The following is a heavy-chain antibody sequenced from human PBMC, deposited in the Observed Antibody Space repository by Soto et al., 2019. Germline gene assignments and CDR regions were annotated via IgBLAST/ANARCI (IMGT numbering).Heavy chain of an antibody. D-gene: IGHD1-7*01. CDR1: GYTFTSYG. V-gene: IGHV1-18*01. Sequence: ASVKVSCKASGYTFTSYGISWVRQAPGQGLEWMGWISAYNGNTNYAQKLQGRVTMTTDTSTSTAYMELRSLRSDDTAVYYCARDRADNWNYSRGLPGWFDPWGQGTLVTVSS. J-gene: IGHJ5*02. CDR3: ARDRADNWNYSRGLPGWFDP. CDR2: ISAYNGNT.